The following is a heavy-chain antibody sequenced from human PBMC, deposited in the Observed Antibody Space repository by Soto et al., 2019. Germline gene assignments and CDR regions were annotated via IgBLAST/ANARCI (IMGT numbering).Heavy chain of an antibody. CDR1: GFTFGNYA. CDR3: SRHTKMLEPLIYMAH. CDR2: ISGSGGGT. J-gene: IGHJ4*02. V-gene: IGHV3-23*01. D-gene: IGHD3-22*01. Sequence: GVSLRLSCAASGFTFGNYAMTWVRQAPGKGLECVSRISGSGGGTYYADSVKGRFTISRDNANNSLYLQMNNLSADDTAVYYCSRHTKMLEPLIYMAHWGRGTLGTVS.